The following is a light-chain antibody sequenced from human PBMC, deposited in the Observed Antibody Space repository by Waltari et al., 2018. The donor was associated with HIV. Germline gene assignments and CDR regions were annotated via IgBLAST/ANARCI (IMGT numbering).Light chain of an antibody. Sequence: DIQMTQFPSFVSASVGDRVTITCRASHPINSWLTWYQQKPGKAPDLLIYATPSVQRGVPSRFSGSGSETNFTLTINSLQTEDFATYFCQQANSFPWTFGRGTKVELK. CDR2: ATP. CDR3: QQANSFPWT. J-gene: IGKJ1*01. V-gene: IGKV1-12*01. CDR1: HPINSW.